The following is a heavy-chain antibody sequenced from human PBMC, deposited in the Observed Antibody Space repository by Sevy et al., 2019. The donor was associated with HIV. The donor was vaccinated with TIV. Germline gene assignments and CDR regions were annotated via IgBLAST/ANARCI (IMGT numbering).Heavy chain of an antibody. CDR2: ISSGGTTM. CDR1: RFTFSDYY. J-gene: IGHJ3*02. Sequence: GGSLRLSCAASRFTFSDYYMSWIRQAPGKGLEWVSYISSGGTTMYYADSLKGRFTISRDNAKNSLYLQMKSLRAEDTAVYYCAGGSGRYNDAFDIWGQGTMVTVSS. CDR3: AGGSGRYNDAFDI. D-gene: IGHD1-26*01. V-gene: IGHV3-11*04.